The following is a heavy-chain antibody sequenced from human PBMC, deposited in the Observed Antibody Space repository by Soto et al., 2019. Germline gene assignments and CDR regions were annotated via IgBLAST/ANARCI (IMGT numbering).Heavy chain of an antibody. CDR2: ITGNGGT. CDR1: GFTFSIYA. D-gene: IGHD3-22*01. CDR3: AKDAPGSGWLSDY. J-gene: IGHJ4*02. V-gene: IGHV3-23*01. Sequence: EVQLLESGGGWVQPGGSLRLSGAAAGFTFSIYAMSWVSQAPGKGLEWVSTITGNGGTSYADFVRGRFTSSRDKSKNTLYLQMNSLRAEDTAVYYCAKDAPGSGWLSDYWGQGTLVPVSS.